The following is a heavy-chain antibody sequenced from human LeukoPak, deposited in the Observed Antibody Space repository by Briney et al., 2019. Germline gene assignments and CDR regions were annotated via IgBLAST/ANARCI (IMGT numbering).Heavy chain of an antibody. CDR2: INHSGST. J-gene: IGHJ6*02. CDR1: GGSISSYY. Sequence: SETLSLTCTVSGGSISSYYWSWIRQPPGKGLEWIGEINHSGSTNYNPSLKSRVTISVDTSKNQFSLKLSSVTAADTAVYYCSGNCGLGSTSCQSYYYYGMDVWGQGTTVTVSS. D-gene: IGHD2-2*01. CDR3: SGNCGLGSTSCQSYYYYGMDV. V-gene: IGHV4-34*01.